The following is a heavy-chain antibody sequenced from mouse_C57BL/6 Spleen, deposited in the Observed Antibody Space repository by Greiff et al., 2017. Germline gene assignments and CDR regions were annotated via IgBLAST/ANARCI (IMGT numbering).Heavy chain of an antibody. CDR3: ARRSNYWCCGV. V-gene: IGHV1-82*01. CDR2: IYPGDGDT. J-gene: IGHJ1*03. D-gene: IGHD2-5*01. Sequence: LQESGPELVKPGASVKISCKASGYAFSSSWMNWVKQRPGKGLEWIGRIYPGDGDTNYNGKFKGKATLTADKSSSTAYMAHNSLTSGDSWVFLCARRSNYWCCGVGGTGTTV. CDR1: GYAFSSSW.